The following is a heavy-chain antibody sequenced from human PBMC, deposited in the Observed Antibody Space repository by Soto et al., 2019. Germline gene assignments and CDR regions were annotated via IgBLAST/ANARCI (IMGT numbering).Heavy chain of an antibody. CDR2: IYYSGST. J-gene: IGHJ4*02. Sequence: QLQLQESGPGLVKPSETLSLTCTVSGGSISSSSYYWGWIRQPPGKGLEWIGSIYYSGSTYYNPSLKSRVTISVDTSKNQSSLKLSSVTAADTAVYYCASGEDIVVGDWGQGTLVTVSS. CDR1: GGSISSSSYY. D-gene: IGHD2-2*01. CDR3: ASGEDIVVGD. V-gene: IGHV4-39*01.